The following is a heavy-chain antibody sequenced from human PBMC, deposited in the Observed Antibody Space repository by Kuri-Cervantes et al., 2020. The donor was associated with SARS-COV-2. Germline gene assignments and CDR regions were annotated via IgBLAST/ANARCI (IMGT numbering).Heavy chain of an antibody. J-gene: IGHJ5*02. CDR1: GFTFSSYS. V-gene: IGHV3-48*01. CDR3: TRGGYTSALSRQNWFDP. D-gene: IGHD6-19*01. CDR2: INSGSSTI. Sequence: ETLSLTCAASGFTFSSYSMNWVRQAPGKGLEWVSYINSGSSTIYYADSVKGRFTISRENAKNSLYLQMNSLRAADTAVYYCTRGGYTSALSRQNWFDPWGQGTLVTVSS.